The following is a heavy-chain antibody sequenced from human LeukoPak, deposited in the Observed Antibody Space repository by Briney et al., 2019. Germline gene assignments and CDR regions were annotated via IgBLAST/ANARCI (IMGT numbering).Heavy chain of an antibody. CDR1: GYTLTELS. D-gene: IGHD4-23*01. CDR3: AFVRLTVEAFDI. V-gene: IGHV1-24*01. CDR2: FDPEDGET. J-gene: IGHJ3*02. Sequence: ASVKVSCKVSGYTLTELSMHWVRQAPGKGLEWMGGFDPEDGETIYAQKFQGRVTMTEDTSTDTAYMELSSLRSEDTAVYYCAFVRLTVEAFDIWGQGTMVTVSS.